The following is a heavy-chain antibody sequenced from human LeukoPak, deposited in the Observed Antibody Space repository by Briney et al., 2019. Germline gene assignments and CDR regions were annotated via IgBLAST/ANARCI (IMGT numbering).Heavy chain of an antibody. CDR1: GGSISSSSYY. CDR3: ARATWIQLWLFNY. J-gene: IGHJ4*02. D-gene: IGHD5-18*01. Sequence: PSETLSLTCTVSGGSISSSSYYWGWIRQPPGKGLEWIGSIYYSGSTYYNPSLKSRVTISVDTSKNQFSLKLSSVTAADTAVYYCARATWIQLWLFNYWGQGTLVTVSS. CDR2: IYYSGST. V-gene: IGHV4-39*01.